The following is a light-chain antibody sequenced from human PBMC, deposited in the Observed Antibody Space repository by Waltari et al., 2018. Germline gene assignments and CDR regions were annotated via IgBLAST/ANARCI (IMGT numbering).Light chain of an antibody. J-gene: IGLJ2*01. V-gene: IGLV2-14*01. CDR2: EVS. CDR1: SSDVGGYNY. CDR3: SSYTSSSTL. Sequence: SALTQPASVSGSPGQSITISCTGTSSDVGGYNYVSWYQQHPGKAPKLMIYEVSNRPSWVSNRFSGSKSGDTASLTSSGLQAEDEADYYCSSYTSSSTLFGGGTKLTVL.